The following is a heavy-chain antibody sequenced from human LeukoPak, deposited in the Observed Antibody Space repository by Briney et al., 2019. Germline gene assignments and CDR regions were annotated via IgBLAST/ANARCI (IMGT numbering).Heavy chain of an antibody. V-gene: IGHV3-23*01. CDR1: GFTFSNFA. D-gene: IGHD3-10*01. CDR2: ISGSGGDT. CDR3: AKHLWRDLLWFGEGYYFGY. Sequence: GGSLRVSCAASGFTFSNFAMSWVRQAPGKGLECVSVISGSGGDTYYADSVKGRFTISRDNSKNTLYLQMYSLRAEDTAVYYCAKHLWRDLLWFGEGYYFGYWGQGTLVTVSS. J-gene: IGHJ4*02.